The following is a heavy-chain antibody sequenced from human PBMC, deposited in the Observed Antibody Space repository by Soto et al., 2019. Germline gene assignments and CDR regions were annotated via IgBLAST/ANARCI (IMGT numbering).Heavy chain of an antibody. J-gene: IGHJ5*02. CDR2: INTDGSKT. Sequence: EVQLVESGGTLVQPGGSLRLSCAASGFTFSTFWMHWVRQAPRKGLVWVSRINTDGSKTTYAASVKGRFTISRDNAKNTVYLQMDSLRAEDTAVYYCATVATNSYNWLDPWGQGTLVTVSS. D-gene: IGHD5-12*01. CDR3: ATVATNSYNWLDP. CDR1: GFTFSTFW. V-gene: IGHV3-74*01.